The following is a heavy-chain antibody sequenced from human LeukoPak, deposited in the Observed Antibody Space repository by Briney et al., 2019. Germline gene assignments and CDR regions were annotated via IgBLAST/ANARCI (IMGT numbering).Heavy chain of an antibody. CDR1: GYTLTELS. V-gene: IGHV1-24*01. Sequence: ASVKVSCKVSGYTLTELSMHWVRQAPGKGLEWMGGFDPEDGETIYAQKFQGRVTMTEDTSTDTAYMELSSLRSEDTAVYYCARTYEKMATMGAFHYRGQGTLVTVSS. CDR3: ARTYEKMATMGAFHY. CDR2: FDPEDGET. J-gene: IGHJ4*02. D-gene: IGHD5-24*01.